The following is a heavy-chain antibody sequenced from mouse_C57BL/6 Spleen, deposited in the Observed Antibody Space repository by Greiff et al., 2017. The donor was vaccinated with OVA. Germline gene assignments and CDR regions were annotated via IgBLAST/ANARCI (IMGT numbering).Heavy chain of an antibody. CDR3: AREGSTMVTTEDY. J-gene: IGHJ2*01. CDR2: INPNNGGT. D-gene: IGHD2-2*01. CDR1: GYTFTDYY. V-gene: IGHV1-26*01. Sequence: EVQLQQSGPELVKPGASVKISCKASGYTFTDYYMNWVKQSHGKSLEWIGDINPNNGGTSYNQKFKGKATLTVDKSSSTAYMELRSLTSEDSAVYYCAREGSTMVTTEDYWGQGTTLTVSS.